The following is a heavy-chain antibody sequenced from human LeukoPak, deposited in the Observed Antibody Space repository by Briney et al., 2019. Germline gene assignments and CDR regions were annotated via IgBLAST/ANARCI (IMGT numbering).Heavy chain of an antibody. V-gene: IGHV1-2*02. Sequence: ASVKVSCKASGYTFMDSFMHWGRQAPGQRLEWMAWINPNGGGTHYAQKFQGRVTLTLDTSISTAYMELNSLRSDDSAIYYCARDLTGASGDYWGQGTLVTVSS. CDR1: GYTFMDSF. CDR2: INPNGGGT. D-gene: IGHD3-10*01. J-gene: IGHJ4*02. CDR3: ARDLTGASGDY.